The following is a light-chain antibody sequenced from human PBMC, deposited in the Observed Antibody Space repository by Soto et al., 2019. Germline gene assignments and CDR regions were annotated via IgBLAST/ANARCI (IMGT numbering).Light chain of an antibody. CDR2: NPS. J-gene: IGKJ1*01. CDR1: QSVSSY. V-gene: IGKV3-11*01. Sequence: EIVLTQSPATLSLSPGERATLSCRASQSVSSYLAWYHQKPGQAPSLSIYNPSNRATGIQARFSGSGSGTDFTLTISSLEPEDFAVYYWQQRSNWPRGTFGQGTKVEIK. CDR3: QQRSNWPRGT.